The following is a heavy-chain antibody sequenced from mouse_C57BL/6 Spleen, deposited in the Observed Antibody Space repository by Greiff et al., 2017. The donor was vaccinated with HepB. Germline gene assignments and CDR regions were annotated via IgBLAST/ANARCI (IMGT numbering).Heavy chain of an antibody. CDR3: ARRDYGSSYSWFAY. V-gene: IGHV1-19*01. Sequence: VQLQQSGPVLVKPGASVKMSCKASGYTFTDYYMNWVKQSHGKSLEWIGVINPYNGGTSYNQKFKGKATLTVDKSSSTAYMELNSLTSEDSAVYYCARRDYGSSYSWFAYWGQGTLVTVSA. CDR2: INPYNGGT. CDR1: GYTFTDYY. D-gene: IGHD1-1*01. J-gene: IGHJ3*01.